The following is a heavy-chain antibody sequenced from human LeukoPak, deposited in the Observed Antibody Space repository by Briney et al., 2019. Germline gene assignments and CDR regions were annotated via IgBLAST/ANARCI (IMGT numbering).Heavy chain of an antibody. D-gene: IGHD2-2*01. J-gene: IGHJ4*02. CDR2: ISGGSSGST. CDR1: GFTFSDYA. CDR3: AKDVAYCSRTSCYVNFDY. Sequence: PGGSLRLSCAASGFTFSDYAMSWVRQAPGKGLEWLSVISGGSSGSTYYADSVQGRFTISRDNSKNTLYLQMNSLRAEDTAVYYCAKDVAYCSRTSCYVNFDYWGQGTLVTVSS. V-gene: IGHV3-23*01.